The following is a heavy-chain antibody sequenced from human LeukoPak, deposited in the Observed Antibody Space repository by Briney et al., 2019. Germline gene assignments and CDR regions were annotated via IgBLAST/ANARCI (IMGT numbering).Heavy chain of an antibody. Sequence: GGSLRLSCAASGFTFSDYYMSWIRQAPGKGLEWVSYIRSSSSYTNYAASVKGRFTISRDNAKNSLYLQMNSLRAEDTAVYYCARHYYGSGSYYSNAFDIWGQGTMVTVSS. CDR2: IRSSSSYT. J-gene: IGHJ3*02. CDR3: ARHYYGSGSYYSNAFDI. D-gene: IGHD3-10*01. V-gene: IGHV3-11*03. CDR1: GFTFSDYY.